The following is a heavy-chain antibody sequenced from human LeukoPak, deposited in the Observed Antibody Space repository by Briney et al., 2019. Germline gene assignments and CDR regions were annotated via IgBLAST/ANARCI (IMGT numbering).Heavy chain of an antibody. CDR1: GGSFSGYY. V-gene: IGHV4-34*01. CDR2: IHYSGST. J-gene: IGHJ4*02. Sequence: PSETLSLTCAVYGGSFSGYYWCWIRQPPGKGLEWIGSIHYSGSTQYNPSLKSRVSTSVDTSKNQFSLKLSSVTAADTAVYYCARRQLEYYFDYWGQGTLVTVSS. D-gene: IGHD6-13*01. CDR3: ARRQLEYYFDY.